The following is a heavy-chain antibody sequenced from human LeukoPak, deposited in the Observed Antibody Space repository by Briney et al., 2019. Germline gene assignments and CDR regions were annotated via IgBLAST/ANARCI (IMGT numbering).Heavy chain of an antibody. CDR2: INHSGST. Sequence: SETLSLTCTVSGGSISSGSYYWSWIRQPPGKGLEWIGEINHSGSTNYNPSLKSRVTISVDTSKNQFSLKLSSVTAADTAVYYCARGRVRGYYYYYYMDVWGKGTTVTVSS. CDR3: ARGRVRGYYYYYYMDV. CDR1: GGSISSGSYY. D-gene: IGHD1-1*01. V-gene: IGHV4-39*07. J-gene: IGHJ6*03.